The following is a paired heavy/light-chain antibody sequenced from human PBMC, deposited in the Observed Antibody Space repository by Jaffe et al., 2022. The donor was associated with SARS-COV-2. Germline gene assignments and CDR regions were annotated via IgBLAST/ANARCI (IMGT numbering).Heavy chain of an antibody. V-gene: IGHV4-39*01. CDR1: GGSISSSSYY. J-gene: IGHJ4*02. CDR2: IYYSGST. CDR3: ASRTITDYIFDY. D-gene: IGHD1-20*01. Sequence: QLQLQESGPGLVKPSETLSLTCTVSGGSISSSSYYWGWIRQPPGKGLEWIGSIYYSGSTYYNPSLKSRVTISVDTSKNQFSLKLSSVTAADTAVYYCASRTITDYIFDYWGQGTLVTVSS.
Light chain of an antibody. CDR1: ALPKQY. CDR3: QSADSSGTWV. J-gene: IGLJ3*02. V-gene: IGLV3-25*03. Sequence: SYELTQPPSVSVSPGQTARITCSADALPKQYAYWYQQKPGQAPVLVIYKDSERPSGIPERFSGSSSGTTVTLTISGVQAEDEADYYCQSADSSGTWVFGGGTKLTVL. CDR2: KDS.